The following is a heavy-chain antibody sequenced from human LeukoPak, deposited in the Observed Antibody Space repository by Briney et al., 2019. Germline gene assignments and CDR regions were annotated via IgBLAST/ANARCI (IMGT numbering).Heavy chain of an antibody. J-gene: IGHJ4*02. Sequence: SETLSLTCAVYGGSFSGYYWSWIRQPPGKGLEWIGEINHSGSTNYNTSLKSRVTISVDTYKNQLSLKLSSVTAADTAVYYCARGRAPDYWGQGTLVTVSS. V-gene: IGHV4-34*01. CDR3: ARGRAPDY. CDR1: GGSFSGYY. CDR2: INHSGST.